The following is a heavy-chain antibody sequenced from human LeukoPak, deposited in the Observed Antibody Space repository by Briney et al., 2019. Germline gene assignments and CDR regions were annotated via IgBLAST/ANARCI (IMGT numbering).Heavy chain of an antibody. V-gene: IGHV1-69*01. D-gene: IGHD6-13*01. CDR2: IIPIFGTA. CDR3: ARGPQAAAYFDY. J-gene: IGHJ4*02. CDR1: GGTFSRYA. Sequence: ASVKVSCKASGGTFSRYAISWVRQAPGQGLEWMGGIIPIFGTANYAQKFQGRVTITADESTSTAYMELSSLRSEDTAVYYCARGPQAAAYFDYWGQGTLVTVSS.